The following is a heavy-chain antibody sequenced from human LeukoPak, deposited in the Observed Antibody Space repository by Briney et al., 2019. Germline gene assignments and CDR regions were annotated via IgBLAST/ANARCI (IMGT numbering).Heavy chain of an antibody. CDR3: ARGAEGHNYGELDS. Sequence: GGSLRLSCAASGFTFSTYWMHWVRQIPGKGLVWLSRIHYDGTYTTYVDSVRGRFTISRENTKSTLYLQMNSLRADDTAVYYCARGAEGHNYGELDSWGQGTLVTVSS. CDR2: IHYDGTYT. V-gene: IGHV3-74*01. J-gene: IGHJ5*01. D-gene: IGHD5-18*01. CDR1: GFTFSTYW.